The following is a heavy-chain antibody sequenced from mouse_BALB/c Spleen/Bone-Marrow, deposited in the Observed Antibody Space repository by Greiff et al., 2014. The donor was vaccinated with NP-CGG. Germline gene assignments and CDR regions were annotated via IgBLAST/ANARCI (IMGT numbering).Heavy chain of an antibody. J-gene: IGHJ4*01. CDR2: INPYNDGT. CDR1: GYTFTNYV. CDR3: ARRPSFYGSSYGAMDY. V-gene: IGHV1-14*01. Sequence: EVKLHESGPELVKPGASVKMSCKASGYTFTNYVMHWVKQKPGQGLEWIGYINPYNDGTKYNEKFKGKATLTSDKSSGTAYMELSSLTSEDSAVYYCARRPSFYGSSYGAMDYWGQGTSVTVSS. D-gene: IGHD1-1*01.